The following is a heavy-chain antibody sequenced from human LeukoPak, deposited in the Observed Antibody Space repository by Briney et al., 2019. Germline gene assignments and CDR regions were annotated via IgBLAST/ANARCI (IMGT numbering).Heavy chain of an antibody. CDR2: INAGNGNT. J-gene: IGHJ4*02. CDR3: ARDRGVTMVRGVIDSFDY. V-gene: IGHV1-3*01. CDR1: GYTFTNYA. D-gene: IGHD3-10*01. Sequence: ASVTVSCKASGYTFTNYAMQWVRQAPGQRLEWMGWINAGNGNTKYSQKFQGRVTINRDTSASIAYMKLSSLRSEDTAVYYCARDRGVTMVRGVIDSFDYWGQGTLVTVSS.